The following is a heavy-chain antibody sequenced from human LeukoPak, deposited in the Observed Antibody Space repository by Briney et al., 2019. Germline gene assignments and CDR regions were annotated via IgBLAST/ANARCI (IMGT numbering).Heavy chain of an antibody. J-gene: IGHJ5*02. D-gene: IGHD3-10*01. CDR3: ARGDYYYGSGSYET. Sequence: ASVKVSCKAPGGTFNSYGISWVRQAPGQGLEWMGAMIPLLGTENYAQKFQGRVSITADKSTTTAYMELSSLISDDTAVYYCARGDYYYGSGSYETWGQGTLVTVSS. CDR1: GGTFNSYG. V-gene: IGHV1-69*06. CDR2: MIPLLGTE.